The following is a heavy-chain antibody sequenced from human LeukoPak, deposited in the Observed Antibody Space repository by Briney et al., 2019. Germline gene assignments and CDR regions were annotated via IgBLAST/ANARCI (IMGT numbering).Heavy chain of an antibody. CDR2: IRYDGSNK. Sequence: PGGSLRLSCAASGFTFSSYGMHWVRQAPGKGLEWVAFIRYDGSNKYYADSVKGRFTISRDNSKNTLYLQMNSLRAEDTAVYYCAKDLVDIAATIDHYFDYWGQGTLVTVSS. D-gene: IGHD5-12*01. CDR1: GFTFSSYG. V-gene: IGHV3-30*02. J-gene: IGHJ4*02. CDR3: AKDLVDIAATIDHYFDY.